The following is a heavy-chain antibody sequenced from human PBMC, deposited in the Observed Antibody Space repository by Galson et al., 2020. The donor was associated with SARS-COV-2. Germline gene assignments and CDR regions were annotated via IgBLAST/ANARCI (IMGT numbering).Heavy chain of an antibody. Sequence: GGSLRLSCAASGFTFSTSEMNWVRQAPGKGLEWVSYISSSGSTIDYADSVKGRFTISRDNGKNSLYLQMHSLRAEDTAVYYCARVMLEWLSTYYYYYAMDVWGQGTTVTVSS. J-gene: IGHJ6*02. CDR3: ARVMLEWLSTYYYYYAMDV. D-gene: IGHD3-3*01. CDR1: GFTFSTSE. V-gene: IGHV3-48*03. CDR2: ISSSGSTI.